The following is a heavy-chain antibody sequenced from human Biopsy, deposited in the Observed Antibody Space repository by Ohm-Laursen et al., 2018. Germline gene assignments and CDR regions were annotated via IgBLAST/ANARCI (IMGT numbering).Heavy chain of an antibody. CDR1: GCDINNYY. CDR3: ASVVLGPTNDAFDL. D-gene: IGHD3-22*01. CDR2: IYPGGNT. J-gene: IGHJ3*01. Sequence: SDTLSLTCNVSGCDINNYYWSWMRQPAGKGLEWIGRIYPGGNTNYNPSLKSRVTMSVDTSKKQLSLRLRSVTAADTAMYYCASVVLGPTNDAFDLWGQGTMVVVSS. V-gene: IGHV4-4*07.